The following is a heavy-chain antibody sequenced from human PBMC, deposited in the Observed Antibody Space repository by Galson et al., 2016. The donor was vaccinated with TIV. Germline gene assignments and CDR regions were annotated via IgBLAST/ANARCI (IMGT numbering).Heavy chain of an antibody. J-gene: IGHJ4*01. V-gene: IGHV3-15*01. CDR1: GFTFSNTW. CDR2: IRSFFDGGTT. Sequence: SLRLSCAASGFTFSNTWMSWVRQAPGKGLEWVGHIRSFFDGGTTEYAAPVKGRFTISRDDAQRTMYLQMNGLKTEDTAVYYCTAANWGFFWADYCGHGTLVTVSS. CDR3: TAANWGFFWADY. D-gene: IGHD7-27*01.